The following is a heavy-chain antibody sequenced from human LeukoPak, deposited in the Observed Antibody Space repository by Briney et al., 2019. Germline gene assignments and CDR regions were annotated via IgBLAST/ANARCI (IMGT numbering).Heavy chain of an antibody. V-gene: IGHV3-73*01. D-gene: IGHD1-26*01. CDR3: TRHVMGVGATDYFDY. Sequence: PGGSLKLSCAASGFTFSGSAMHWVRQASGKGLEWVGRIRSKANSYATAYAASVKGRFTISRDDSKNTAYLQMNSLKTEDTPVYYCTRHVMGVGATDYFDYWGQGTLVTVSS. CDR1: GFTFSGSA. CDR2: IRSKANSYAT. J-gene: IGHJ4*02.